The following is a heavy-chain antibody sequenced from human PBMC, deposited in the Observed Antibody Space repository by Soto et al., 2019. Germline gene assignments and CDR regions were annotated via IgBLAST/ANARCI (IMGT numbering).Heavy chain of an antibody. V-gene: IGHV3-23*01. J-gene: IGHJ4*02. CDR2: ISGSGSRQ. Sequence: GSLRLSCAASGFTFSSYAMSWVRQAPGKGLEWVSAISGSGSRQYYGDSVKGRFTISRDNSKNTLYLQMNSLRAEDTAVYYCARRGSGSYYDYWGQGTLVTVSS. D-gene: IGHD1-26*01. CDR3: ARRGSGSYYDY. CDR1: GFTFSSYA.